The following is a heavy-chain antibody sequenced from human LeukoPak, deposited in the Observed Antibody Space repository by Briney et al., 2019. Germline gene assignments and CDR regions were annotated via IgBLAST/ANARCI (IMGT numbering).Heavy chain of an antibody. CDR1: GFTFSDHY. J-gene: IGHJ3*02. V-gene: IGHV3-72*01. CDR3: AXXGNYYDNRGXSSDAFDI. D-gene: IGHD3-22*01. CDR2: IRNRARSYTT. Sequence: PGGSLRLSCAASGFTFSDHYMDWVRQAPGKGLQWVARIRNRARSYTTQYAPSVRDRFTISRDDTENSLFLQMNSLNTEDTAVYXXAXXGNYYDNRGXSSDAFDIWGQGTMVTVAS.